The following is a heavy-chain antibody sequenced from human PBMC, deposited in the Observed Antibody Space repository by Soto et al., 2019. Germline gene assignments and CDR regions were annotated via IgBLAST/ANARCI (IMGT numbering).Heavy chain of an antibody. CDR3: AGGVATIPYAFDI. V-gene: IGHV4-39*01. CDR1: GGSISSSSYY. Sequence: SETLSLTCAVSGGSISSSSYYWGWIRQPPGKGLEWIGSMYYSGSTYYNPSLKSRVTISVDTSKNQFSLKLSSVTAADTAVYYCAGGVATIPYAFDIWGKGTMVTVSS. J-gene: IGHJ3*02. D-gene: IGHD5-12*01. CDR2: MYYSGST.